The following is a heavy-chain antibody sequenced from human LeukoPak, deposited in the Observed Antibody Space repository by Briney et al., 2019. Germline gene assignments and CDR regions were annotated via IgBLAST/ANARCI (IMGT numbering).Heavy chain of an antibody. CDR1: GYKFSSYW. D-gene: IGHD1-26*01. CDR2: IYPGDSDT. J-gene: IGHJ4*02. CDR3: ARNLEGATSSFDY. V-gene: IGHV5-51*01. Sequence: GESLKISCKGSGYKFSSYWVGWVRQMPGKGLEWMAIIYPGDSDTRISPSFQGQVTISADKSTSTAYLQWSSLKASDTAMYYCARNLEGATSSFDYWGQGTLVTVSS.